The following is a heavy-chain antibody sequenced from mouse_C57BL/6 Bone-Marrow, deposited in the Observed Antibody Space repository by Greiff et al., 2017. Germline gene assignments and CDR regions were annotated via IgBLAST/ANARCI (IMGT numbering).Heavy chain of an antibody. V-gene: IGHV1-61*01. Sequence: VQLQQSGAELVRPGSSVKLSCKASGYTFTSYWMDWVKQRPGQGLEWIGNIYPSDSETHYNQKFKDKATLTVDKSSSTAYMQLSSLTSEDSAVYYCARHYYSTLGFDYWGQGTTLTVSS. J-gene: IGHJ2*01. CDR1: GYTFTSYW. CDR2: IYPSDSET. CDR3: ARHYYSTLGFDY. D-gene: IGHD2-5*01.